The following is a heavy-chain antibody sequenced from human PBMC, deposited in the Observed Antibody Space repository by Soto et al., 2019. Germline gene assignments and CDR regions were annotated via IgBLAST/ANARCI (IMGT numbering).Heavy chain of an antibody. J-gene: IGHJ6*02. Sequence: PSETLSLACTVSGGSISSYYWSWIRQPPGKGLEWIGYIYYSGSTNYNPSLKSRVTISVDTSKDQFSLKLSSVTAADTAVYYCARYGSSWYEEDHYYYGMDVWGQGTTVTVSS. CDR2: IYYSGST. D-gene: IGHD6-13*01. V-gene: IGHV4-59*01. CDR3: ARYGSSWYEEDHYYYGMDV. CDR1: GGSISSYY.